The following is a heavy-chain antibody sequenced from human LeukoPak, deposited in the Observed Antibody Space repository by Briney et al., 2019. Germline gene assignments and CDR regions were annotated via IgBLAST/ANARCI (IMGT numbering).Heavy chain of an antibody. CDR1: EFTFNNYA. Sequence: GGSLRLSCAASEFTFNNYAMHWVRQAPGKGLEWVAIISYDGSNKYYADSVKGRFTISRDNSKNTLFLQMNRLRAEDTAVYYCARDREYYDILTGYKVSHYFDYWGQGTLVTVSS. J-gene: IGHJ4*02. CDR2: ISYDGSNK. CDR3: ARDREYYDILTGYKVSHYFDY. V-gene: IGHV3-30*04. D-gene: IGHD3-9*01.